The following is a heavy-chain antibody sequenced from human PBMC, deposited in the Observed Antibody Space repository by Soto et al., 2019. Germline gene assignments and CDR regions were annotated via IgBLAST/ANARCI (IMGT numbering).Heavy chain of an antibody. Sequence: PSETLSLTCTVSGGSISSYYWSWIRQPPGKGLEWIGYIYYSGSTNYNPPLKSRVTISVGTSKNQFSLKLSSVTAADTAVYYCARGLHDYYFDYWGQGTLVTVSS. J-gene: IGHJ4*02. V-gene: IGHV4-59*01. CDR3: ARGLHDYYFDY. D-gene: IGHD3-16*01. CDR1: GGSISSYY. CDR2: IYYSGST.